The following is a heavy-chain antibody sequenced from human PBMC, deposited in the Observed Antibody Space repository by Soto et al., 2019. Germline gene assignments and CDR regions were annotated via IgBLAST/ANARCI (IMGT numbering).Heavy chain of an antibody. CDR3: ASHFYSSAWYAPREY. CDR1: GGSLSGYY. D-gene: IGHD6-19*01. J-gene: IGHJ4*02. V-gene: IGHV4-34*01. Sequence: PSETLSLTCVVSGGSLSGYYWNWLRQPPGKRLAWIGEINHSGSTNYNPSLKSRVTMSIDTSKNQFSLKLSSVTAADTAVYYCASHFYSSAWYAPREYWGEGTLVTVS. CDR2: INHSGST.